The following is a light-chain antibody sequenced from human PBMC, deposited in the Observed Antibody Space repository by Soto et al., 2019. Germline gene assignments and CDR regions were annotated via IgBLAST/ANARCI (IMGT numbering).Light chain of an antibody. Sequence: QSALTQPASVSGSPGQSITISCTGTSSDVGGYNYVSWYQQHPGKAPKLMIYDVSNRPSGVSNRFSGSKSGNTASLTISGLQAEDEADYYCSSYTSSSTDVVFGEGTKVTVL. CDR2: DVS. CDR1: SSDVGGYNY. J-gene: IGLJ2*01. CDR3: SSYTSSSTDVV. V-gene: IGLV2-14*01.